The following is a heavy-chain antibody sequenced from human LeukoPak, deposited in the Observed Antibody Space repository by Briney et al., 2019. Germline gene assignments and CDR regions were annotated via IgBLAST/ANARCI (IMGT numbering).Heavy chain of an antibody. CDR2: IWHDGSNK. J-gene: IGHJ4*02. Sequence: PGWSLRLSCAASGFTFSNYGMHWVRQAPGKGLEWVAVIWHDGSNKYYADSVKGRFTISRDNSKNTLYLQMNSLRAEDTAVYYCANNFDYWGQGALVTVSS. V-gene: IGHV3-33*06. CDR3: ANNFDY. CDR1: GFTFSNYG.